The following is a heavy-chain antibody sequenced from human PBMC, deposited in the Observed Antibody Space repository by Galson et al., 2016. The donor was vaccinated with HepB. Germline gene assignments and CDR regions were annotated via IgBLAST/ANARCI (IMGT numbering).Heavy chain of an antibody. V-gene: IGHV4-59*01. J-gene: IGHJ4*02. CDR1: GDSINNYY. Sequence: ETLSLTCIVSGDSINNYYWSWIRQPPGKGLEWIGCVHNSGFTNYNPSLKTRVSMSVDTSKNQFSLKLSSVTTADTAVYYCARYDRSCSGASCYSLYFWGQGTMVTVSS. D-gene: IGHD2-15*01. CDR2: VHNSGFT. CDR3: ARYDRSCSGASCYSLYF.